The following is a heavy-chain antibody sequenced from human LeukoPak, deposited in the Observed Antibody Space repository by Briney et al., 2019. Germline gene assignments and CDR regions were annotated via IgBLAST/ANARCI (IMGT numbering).Heavy chain of an antibody. Sequence: GGSLRLSCTTSGFNFRAYWMSWVRQAPGKGLEWVSAMSGSGRNTYYADSVKGRFTISRDNSKNTLFLQMNSLRAEDTAVYYCAKERRSEGDFDYWGQGTLVTVSS. V-gene: IGHV3-23*01. D-gene: IGHD3-3*01. J-gene: IGHJ4*02. CDR3: AKERRSEGDFDY. CDR1: GFNFRAYW. CDR2: MSGSGRNT.